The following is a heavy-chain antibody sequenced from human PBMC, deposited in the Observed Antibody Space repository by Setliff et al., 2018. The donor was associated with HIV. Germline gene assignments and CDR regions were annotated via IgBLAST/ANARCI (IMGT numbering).Heavy chain of an antibody. V-gene: IGHV1-3*01. CDR2: IHAGSGDT. J-gene: IGHJ4*02. Sequence: ASVNVSCKASGYTFTNNVIHWVRQAPGQRLEWMGWIHAGSGDTQYSQKFQGRVTITRDTSASTVYMELSSLRSEDTAMYYCARDHPGIAYWGQGTMVTVSS. CDR3: ARDHPGIAY. CDR1: GYTFTNNV.